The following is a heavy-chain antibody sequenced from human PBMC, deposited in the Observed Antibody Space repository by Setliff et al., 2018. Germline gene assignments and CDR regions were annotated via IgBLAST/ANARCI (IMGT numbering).Heavy chain of an antibody. Sequence: GGSLRLSCAASGFTFSGSAMYWVRQASGKGLEWVGRIRSKSDSYAPIYAASVKGRFTISRDDSKNTAYLQMNSLKIEDTAVYYCAGAGGNSDYFDYWGQGTLVTVSS. D-gene: IGHD2-21*02. V-gene: IGHV3-73*01. CDR2: IRSKSDSYAP. CDR3: AGAGGNSDYFDY. CDR1: GFTFSGSA. J-gene: IGHJ4*02.